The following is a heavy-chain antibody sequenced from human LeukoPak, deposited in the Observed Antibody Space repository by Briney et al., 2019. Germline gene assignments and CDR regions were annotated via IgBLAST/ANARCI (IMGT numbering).Heavy chain of an antibody. CDR3: AKFQGSPGYSSSCSDNWFDP. J-gene: IGHJ5*02. V-gene: IGHV3-23*01. CDR1: GFTFSSYA. CDR2: ISGSGGST. D-gene: IGHD6-13*01. Sequence: PGGSLRLSCAASGFTFSSYAMSWVRQAPGKGLEWVSAISGSGGSTYYADSVKGRFTISRDNSKNTLYLQMNSLRAEDTAVYYCAKFQGSPGYSSSCSDNWFDPWGQGTLVTVSS.